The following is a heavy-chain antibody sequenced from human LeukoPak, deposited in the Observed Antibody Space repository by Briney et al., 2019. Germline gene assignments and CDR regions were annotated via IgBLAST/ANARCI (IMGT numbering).Heavy chain of an antibody. CDR1: GFTFSDYF. D-gene: IGHD2-15*01. V-gene: IGHV3-11*05. Sequence: GGSLRLSCAASGFTFSDYFLSWIRQAPGKGLEWVSYISSSSTFTNYADSVKGRFTISRDNAKNSLYLQMNSLRAEDTAVYYCARDIERAWYFDLWGQGTLVTVSS. CDR2: ISSSSTFT. J-gene: IGHJ2*01. CDR3: ARDIERAWYFDL.